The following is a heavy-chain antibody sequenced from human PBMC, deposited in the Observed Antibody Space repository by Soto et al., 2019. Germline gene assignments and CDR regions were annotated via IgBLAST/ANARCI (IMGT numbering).Heavy chain of an antibody. CDR2: IYYSGST. CDR1: VGSISISSYD. V-gene: IGHV4-39*01. D-gene: IGHD3-10*01. CDR3: ARGEESFPYFDY. Sequence: SETLSLTCTFSVGSISISSYDWGWIRQPPGKGLEWIGSIYYSGSTYYNPSLKSRVTISVDTSKNQFSLKLSSVTAADTAVYYCARGEESFPYFDYWGQGTMVTVSS. J-gene: IGHJ4*02.